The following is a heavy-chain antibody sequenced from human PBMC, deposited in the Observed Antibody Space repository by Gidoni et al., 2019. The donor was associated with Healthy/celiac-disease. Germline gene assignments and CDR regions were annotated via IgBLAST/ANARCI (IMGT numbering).Heavy chain of an antibody. CDR2: ISSSSSYI. CDR1: GFPFSSYS. Sequence: EVQLVESGGGLVKPGGSLRLSCAASGFPFSSYSMNWVRQAPGKGLEWVSSISSSSSYIYYADSVKGRFTISRDNAKNSLYLQMNSLRAEDTAVYYCARNRGPYYYYGMDVWGQGTTVTVSS. CDR3: ARNRGPYYYYGMDV. V-gene: IGHV3-21*01. D-gene: IGHD3-10*01. J-gene: IGHJ6*02.